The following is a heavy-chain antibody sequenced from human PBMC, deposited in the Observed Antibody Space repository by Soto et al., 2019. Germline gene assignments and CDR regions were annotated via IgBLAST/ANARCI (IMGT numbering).Heavy chain of an antibody. CDR3: ARQIYDSDTGPNFQYYFDS. Sequence: PGESLTISYKVSGYSFAGDWITWVRQKPGKCLEWMGRIDPSDSQTYYSPSFRGHVTISVTKSITTVFLQWSSLRASDTAMYYCARQIYDSDTGPNFQYYFDSWGQGTPVTVSS. J-gene: IGHJ4*02. CDR1: GYSFAGDW. CDR2: IDPSDSQT. V-gene: IGHV5-10-1*01. D-gene: IGHD3-22*01.